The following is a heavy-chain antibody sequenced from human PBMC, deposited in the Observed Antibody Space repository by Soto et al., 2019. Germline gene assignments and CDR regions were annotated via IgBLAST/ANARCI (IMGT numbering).Heavy chain of an antibody. D-gene: IGHD6-19*01. V-gene: IGHV3-30*18. CDR1: GFTFSSYG. CDR3: AKERFGSGYFDY. CDR2: ISYDGSNK. J-gene: IGHJ4*02. Sequence: GGSLRLSCAASGFTFSSYGMHWVRQAPGKGLEWVAVISYDGSNKYYADSVKGRFTISRDNSKNTLYLQMNSLRAEDTAVYYCAKERFGSGYFDYWGQGTRVTFSS.